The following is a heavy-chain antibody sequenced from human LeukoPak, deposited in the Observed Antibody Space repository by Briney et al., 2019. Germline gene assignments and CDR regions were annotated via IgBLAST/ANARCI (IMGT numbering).Heavy chain of an antibody. J-gene: IGHJ4*02. Sequence: PGGSLRLSCAASGFTLSSYWMHWVRQAPGKGLVLVSRIKSDGSSTSYADSVKGRFTISRDNAKNTLYLQMNSLRAEDTAVYYCARGSYYYDSSGYSPGAYWGQGTLVTVSS. CDR1: GFTLSSYW. CDR2: IKSDGSST. CDR3: ARGSYYYDSSGYSPGAY. V-gene: IGHV3-74*01. D-gene: IGHD3-22*01.